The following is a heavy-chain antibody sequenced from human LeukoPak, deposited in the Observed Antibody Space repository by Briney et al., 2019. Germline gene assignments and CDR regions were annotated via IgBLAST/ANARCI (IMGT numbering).Heavy chain of an antibody. CDR2: INPNSGGT. CDR1: GYTFTGYY. CDR3: ARGGVVPAQSDAFDI. Sequence: GASVKVSCKASGYTFTGYYMHWVRQAPGQGLEWMGWINPNSGGTNYAQKFQGRVTMTRDTSISTAYMELSRLRSDDTAVYYCARGGVVPAQSDAFDIWGQGTMVTVSS. J-gene: IGHJ3*02. V-gene: IGHV1-2*02. D-gene: IGHD2-2*01.